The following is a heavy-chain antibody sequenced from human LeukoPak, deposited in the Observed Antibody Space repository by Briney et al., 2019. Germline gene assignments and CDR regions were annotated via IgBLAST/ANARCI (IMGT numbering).Heavy chain of an antibody. Sequence: SETLSLTCTVSGGSIRSYYWSWIRQPPGKGLEWIGCVYYSGSTNYNPSLKSRVTISVDTSKNQFSLKVTSVTVADTAVYYCARDLPPGAAGVTSPFDCWGQGTLVTVSA. CDR2: VYYSGST. D-gene: IGHD6-13*01. CDR1: GGSIRSYY. J-gene: IGHJ4*02. CDR3: ARDLPPGAAGVTSPFDC. V-gene: IGHV4-59*01.